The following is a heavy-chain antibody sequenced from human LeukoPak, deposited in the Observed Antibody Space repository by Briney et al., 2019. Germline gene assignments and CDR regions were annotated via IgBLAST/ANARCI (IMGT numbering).Heavy chain of an antibody. CDR2: IIPIFGTA. V-gene: IGHV1-69*06. J-gene: IGHJ5*02. Sequence: ASVKVSCKASGGTFSSYAISWVRQAPGQGLEWMGGIIPIFGTANYAQKFQGRVTITADKSTSTAYMELSSLRSDDTAVYYCAREGQRYDYVWGSQNYNWFDPWGQGTLVTVSS. CDR1: GGTFSSYA. D-gene: IGHD3-16*01. CDR3: AREGQRYDYVWGSQNYNWFDP.